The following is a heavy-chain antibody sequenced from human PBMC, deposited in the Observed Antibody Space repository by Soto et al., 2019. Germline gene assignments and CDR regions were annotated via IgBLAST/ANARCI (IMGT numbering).Heavy chain of an antibody. CDR2: IYHSGST. D-gene: IGHD6-13*01. CDR1: GYSISSGYY. J-gene: IGHJ6*02. Sequence: SETLSLTCAVSGYSISSGYYWGWIRQPPGKGLEWIGSIYHSGSTYYNPSLKSRITISVDTSKNQFSLKLSSVTAADTAVYYCARTRTYSSSWFGRADYYYYGMDVWGQGTTVTAP. V-gene: IGHV4-38-2*01. CDR3: ARTRTYSSSWFGRADYYYYGMDV.